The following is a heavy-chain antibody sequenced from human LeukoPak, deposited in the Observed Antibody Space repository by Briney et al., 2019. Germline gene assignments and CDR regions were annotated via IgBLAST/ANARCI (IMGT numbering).Heavy chain of an antibody. Sequence: SETLSLTCTVSGGSISSYYWSWIRQPPGKGLEWIGYIYYSGSTNYNPSLKSRVTISVDTSKNQFSLELSSVTAADTAVYYCARGQYSGYVNFDYWGQGTLVTVSS. CDR2: IYYSGST. J-gene: IGHJ4*02. CDR3: ARGQYSGYVNFDY. CDR1: GGSISSYY. V-gene: IGHV4-59*01. D-gene: IGHD5-12*01.